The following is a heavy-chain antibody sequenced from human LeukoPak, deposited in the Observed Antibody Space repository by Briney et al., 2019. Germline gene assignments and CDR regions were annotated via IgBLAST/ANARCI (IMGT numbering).Heavy chain of an antibody. CDR2: INQDESKK. Sequence: GGSLRLSCAASGFSFSNDWRCGVGKAPGKGLEWVANINQDESKKYYVDSVKGRFTISRDNAKNSLYLQMSSLRAEDTAVYYCARDHAYRTDYWGQGTLVTVSS. V-gene: IGHV3-7*01. D-gene: IGHD2-2*01. CDR1: GFSFSNDW. J-gene: IGHJ4*02. CDR3: ARDHAYRTDY.